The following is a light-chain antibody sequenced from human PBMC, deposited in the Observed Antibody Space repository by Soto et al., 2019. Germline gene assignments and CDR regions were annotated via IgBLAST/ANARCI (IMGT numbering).Light chain of an antibody. CDR3: SSYTSATTYV. V-gene: IGLV2-14*01. J-gene: IGLJ1*01. CDR1: SSDVGAYNY. Sequence: QSALTQPASVSGSPGQSITISCTGTSSDVGAYNYDSWYQQYPGEAPKVIIYDVSHRPAGVSNRFSGSKSGNTASLTISGLQTQYEADYYCSSYTSATTYVFGTETKVTVL. CDR2: DVS.